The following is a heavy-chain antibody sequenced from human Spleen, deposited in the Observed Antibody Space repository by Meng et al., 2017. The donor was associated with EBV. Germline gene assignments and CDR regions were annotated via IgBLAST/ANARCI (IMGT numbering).Heavy chain of an antibody. J-gene: IGHJ4*02. CDR2: IYHSGST. V-gene: IGHV4-30-2*01. CDR1: GVSITTGGYS. D-gene: IGHD2-15*01. Sequence: LQLHESGSGLVKPPQPLSLTCAVSGVSITTGGYSWSWVRQPPGKGLEWIGHIYHSGSTYYNPSVKSRVIMSVDRSKNQFSLKLTSVTAADTAVYYCARSATGWFFYYDYWGQGTLVTVSS. CDR3: ARSATGWFFYYDY.